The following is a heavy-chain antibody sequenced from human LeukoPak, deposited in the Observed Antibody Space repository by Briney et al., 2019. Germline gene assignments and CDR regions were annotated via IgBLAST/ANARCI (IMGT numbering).Heavy chain of an antibody. CDR3: AKPSGSGVDY. J-gene: IGHJ4*02. CDR2: IRSDGYHT. D-gene: IGHD1-26*01. V-gene: IGHV3-30*02. Sequence: GSLSLSCGASGFLFDDHDMHWVRQAPGKGLEWVAYIRSDGYHTYYADSVKGRFTITRDNLKNTLYLQMNSLRLEDMAVYYCAKPSGSGVDYWGRGTRVTVSS. CDR1: GFLFDDHD.